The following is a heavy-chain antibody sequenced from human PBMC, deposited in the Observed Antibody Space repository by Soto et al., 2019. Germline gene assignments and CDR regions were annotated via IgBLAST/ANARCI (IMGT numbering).Heavy chain of an antibody. D-gene: IGHD2-21*01. CDR3: AKDLVPFARGKRAPYFDY. J-gene: IGHJ4*02. CDR2: ISGSGGST. V-gene: IGHV3-23*01. Sequence: PGGSLRLSCAASGFTFSSYAMSWVRQATGKGLEWVSAISGSGGSTYYADSVKGRFTISRDNSKNTLYLQMNSLRAEDTAVYYCAKDLVPFARGKRAPYFDYWGQGTLVTVSS. CDR1: GFTFSSYA.